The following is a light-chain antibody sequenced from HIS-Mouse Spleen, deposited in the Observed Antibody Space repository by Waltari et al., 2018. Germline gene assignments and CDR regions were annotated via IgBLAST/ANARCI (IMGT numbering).Light chain of an antibody. V-gene: IGLV2-14*03. CDR2: DVS. J-gene: IGLJ2*01. CDR1: SSDVGGYNY. Sequence: QSALTQPASVSGSPGQSITISCTGTSSDVGGYNYVSWYQQHPGNAPKRMIYDVSNRPAGVSNRFSGSKSGNTASLTISGLQAEDEADYYCSSYTSSSTLVFGGGTKLTVL. CDR3: SSYTSSSTLV.